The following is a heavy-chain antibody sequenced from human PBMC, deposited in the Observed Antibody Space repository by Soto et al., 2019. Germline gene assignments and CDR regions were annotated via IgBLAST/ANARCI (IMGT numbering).Heavy chain of an antibody. D-gene: IGHD3-16*01. V-gene: IGHV3-13*04. Sequence: PGGSLRLSCAASGFTFSSYDMHWVRQATGKGLEWVSAIGTAGDTYYPGSVKGRFTISRENAKNSLYLQMNSLRAEDTALYYCAKDIKGFGGVLIDYWGQGTLVTVSS. CDR3: AKDIKGFGGVLIDY. J-gene: IGHJ4*02. CDR1: GFTFSSYD. CDR2: IGTAGDT.